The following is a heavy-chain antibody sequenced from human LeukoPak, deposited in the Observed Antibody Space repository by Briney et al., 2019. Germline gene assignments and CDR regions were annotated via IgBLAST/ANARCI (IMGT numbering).Heavy chain of an antibody. CDR3: ARDLGGDYFDY. CDR2: ISSSSSYI. V-gene: IGHV3-21*01. J-gene: IGHJ4*02. CDR1: GFTFSSYS. Sequence: GGSLRLSCAACGFTFSSYSMNWVRQAPGKGLEWVSSISSSSSYIYYADSVKGRFTISRDNAKNSLYLQMNSLRAEDTAVYYCARDLGGDYFDYWGQGTLVTVSS. D-gene: IGHD1-26*01.